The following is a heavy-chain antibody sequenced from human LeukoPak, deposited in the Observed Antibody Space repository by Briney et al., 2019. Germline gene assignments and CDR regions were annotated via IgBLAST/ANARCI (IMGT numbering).Heavy chain of an antibody. CDR3: ARDRRPYDSSGYYYFDY. CDR1: EGTFSSYA. CDR2: IIPIFGTA. V-gene: IGHV1-69*13. Sequence: SVKVSCKASEGTFSSYAISWVRQAPGQGLEWMGGIIPIFGTANYALKFQGRVTITADESTSTAYMELSSLRSEDTAVYYCARDRRPYDSSGYYYFDYWGQGTLVTVSS. D-gene: IGHD3-22*01. J-gene: IGHJ4*02.